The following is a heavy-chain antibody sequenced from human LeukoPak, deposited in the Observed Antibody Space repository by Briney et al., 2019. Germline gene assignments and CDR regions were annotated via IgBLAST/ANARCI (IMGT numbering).Heavy chain of an antibody. V-gene: IGHV4-59*12. Sequence: SETLSLTCTVSGGSISSYYWSWIRQPPGKGLGWIGYIYYSGSTNYNPSLESRVTISVDTSKNQFSLKLSSVTAADTAVYYCARDTYYYDSSGYYFFDYWGQGTLVTVSS. CDR2: IYYSGST. J-gene: IGHJ4*02. CDR1: GGSISSYY. CDR3: ARDTYYYDSSGYYFFDY. D-gene: IGHD3-22*01.